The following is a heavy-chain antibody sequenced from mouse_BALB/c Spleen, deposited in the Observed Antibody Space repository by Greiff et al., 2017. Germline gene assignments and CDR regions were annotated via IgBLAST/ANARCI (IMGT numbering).Heavy chain of an antibody. CDR3: ARGRLPSYAMDY. D-gene: IGHD1-2*01. J-gene: IGHJ4*01. CDR1: GFTFSSYT. CDR2: ISNGGGST. V-gene: IGHV5-12-2*01. Sequence: DVKLVESGGGLVQPGGSLKLSCAASGFTFSSYTMSWVRQTPEKRLEWVAYISNGGGSTYYPDTVKGRFTISRGNAKNTLYRQMSSLKSEDTAMYYCARGRLPSYAMDYWGQGTSVTVSS.